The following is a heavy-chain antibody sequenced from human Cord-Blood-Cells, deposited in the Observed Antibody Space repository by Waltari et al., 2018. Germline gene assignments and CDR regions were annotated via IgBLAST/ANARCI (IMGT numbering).Heavy chain of an antibody. Sequence: EVQLVESGGGLVKPGGSLRLSCAASGFTFSSYSMNWVRQAPGKGLEWVSSISSSSSYIYYADSVKGRFTIARDNAKNSLYLQMNSLRAEDTAVYYCARGGIAAMDYWGQGTLVTVSS. CDR2: ISSSSSYI. V-gene: IGHV3-21*01. J-gene: IGHJ4*02. CDR3: ARGGIAAMDY. CDR1: GFTFSSYS. D-gene: IGHD6-13*01.